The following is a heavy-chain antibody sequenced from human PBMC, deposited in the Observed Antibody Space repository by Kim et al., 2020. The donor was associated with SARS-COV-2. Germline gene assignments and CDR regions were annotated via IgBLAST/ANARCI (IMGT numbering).Heavy chain of an antibody. V-gene: IGHV4-39*01. CDR2: IYYSGST. CDR3: ARRSTELRPLDYGMDV. D-gene: IGHD1-7*01. J-gene: IGHJ6*02. Sequence: SETLSLTCTVSGGSISSSSYYWGWIRQPPGKGLEWIGSIYYSGSTYYNPSLKSRVTISVDTSKNQFSLKLSSVTAADTAVYYCARRSTELRPLDYGMDVWGQGTTVTVSS. CDR1: GGSISSSSYY.